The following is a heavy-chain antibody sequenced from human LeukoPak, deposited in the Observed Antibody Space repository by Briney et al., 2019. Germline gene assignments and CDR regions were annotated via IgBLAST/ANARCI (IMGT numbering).Heavy chain of an antibody. CDR3: ARDGGKVYNWFDP. J-gene: IGHJ5*02. D-gene: IGHD2-15*01. CDR1: GFTFSSYW. CDR2: INSDGSST. Sequence: GGSLRLSCAASGFTFSSYWMHWVRQAPGKGLVWVSRINSDGSSTSYADSEKGRFTISRDNAKNTLYLQMDSLRAEDTAVYYCARDGGKVYNWFDPWGQGTLVTVSS. V-gene: IGHV3-74*01.